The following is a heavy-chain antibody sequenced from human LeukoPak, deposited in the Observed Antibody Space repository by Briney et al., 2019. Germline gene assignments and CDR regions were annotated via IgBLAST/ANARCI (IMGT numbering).Heavy chain of an antibody. V-gene: IGHV7-4-1*02. Sequence: ASVKVSCKASGYTFSSFAMNWVRQAPGQGLEWMGWINTNTGNPTYAQGFTGRFVFSLDISVSTAYLQISSQKTEDTAVYYCARDYGDYVLGYWGQGTLVTVSS. J-gene: IGHJ4*02. CDR1: GYTFSSFA. CDR3: ARDYGDYVLGY. D-gene: IGHD4-17*01. CDR2: INTNTGNP.